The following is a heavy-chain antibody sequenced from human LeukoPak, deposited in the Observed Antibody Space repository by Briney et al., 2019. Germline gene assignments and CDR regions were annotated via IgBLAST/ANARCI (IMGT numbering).Heavy chain of an antibody. CDR3: ARVTGYMVEDFFDY. D-gene: IGHD3-9*01. J-gene: IGHJ4*02. CDR2: IYYSGST. CDR1: GFTFSSHG. Sequence: SGGTLRLSCAASGFTFSSHGMSWVRQAPGKGLEWIGYIYYSGSTNYNPSLKSRVTISVDTSKNQFSLELRYVTAADTAVYYCARVTGYMVEDFFDYWGQGTLVTVSS. V-gene: IGHV4-59*11.